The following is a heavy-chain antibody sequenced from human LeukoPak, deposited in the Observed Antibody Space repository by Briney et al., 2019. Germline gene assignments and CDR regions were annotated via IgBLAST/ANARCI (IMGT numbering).Heavy chain of an antibody. CDR1: GGSISSYY. D-gene: IGHD6-6*01. Sequence: PSETLSLTCTVSGGSISSYYWSWIRQPAGKGLEWIGRIYTSGSTNYNPSLKSRVTMSVDTSKNQFSLKLSSVTAADTAVYYGARXXXXXQLGDNWXXXWGXGXLVTXXS. CDR2: IYTSGST. CDR3: ARXXXXXQLGDNWXXX. V-gene: IGHV4-4*07. J-gene: IGHJ5*02.